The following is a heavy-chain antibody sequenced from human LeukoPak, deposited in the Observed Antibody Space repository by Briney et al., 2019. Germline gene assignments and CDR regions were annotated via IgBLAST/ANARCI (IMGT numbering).Heavy chain of an antibody. Sequence: GGSLRLSCAASGFTFSSYDMNWVRQAPGKGLEWVSYITSSGNTIYYADSVKGRFTISRDNAKNSLYLQMNSLRAEDTAVYYCARLTTMTTTGGPFDYWGQGTLVTVSS. CDR3: ARLTTMTTTGGPFDY. D-gene: IGHD4-17*01. J-gene: IGHJ4*02. CDR1: GFTFSSYD. V-gene: IGHV3-48*03. CDR2: ITSSGNTI.